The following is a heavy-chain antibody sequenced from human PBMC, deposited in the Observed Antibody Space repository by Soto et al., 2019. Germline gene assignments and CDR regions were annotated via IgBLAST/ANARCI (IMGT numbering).Heavy chain of an antibody. CDR3: ARDYAHSSGWYRYYYGMDV. CDR1: GFTFSSYW. J-gene: IGHJ6*02. Sequence: GGSLRLSCAASGFTFSSYWMHWVRQAPGKGLVWVSRINSDGSSTSYADSVKGRFTISRDKAKNTLYLQMNSLRAEDTAVYYCARDYAHSSGWYRYYYGMDVWGQGTTVTVSS. V-gene: IGHV3-74*01. D-gene: IGHD6-19*01. CDR2: INSDGSST.